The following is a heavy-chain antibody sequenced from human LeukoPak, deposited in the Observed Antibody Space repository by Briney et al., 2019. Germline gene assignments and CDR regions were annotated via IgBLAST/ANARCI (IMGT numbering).Heavy chain of an antibody. V-gene: IGHV5-51*01. CDR2: VYPDDSDV. J-gene: IGHJ6*03. Sequence: GESLKIPCKGSGYNFTDYWIGWVRQMPGKGLEWMGVVYPDDSDVRYSPSFQGQVTISADKSLTTAYLQWTTLKPSDTATYYCVRQAYYYMDVWGSGTTVTVPS. CDR1: GYNFTDYW. CDR3: VRQAYYYMDV.